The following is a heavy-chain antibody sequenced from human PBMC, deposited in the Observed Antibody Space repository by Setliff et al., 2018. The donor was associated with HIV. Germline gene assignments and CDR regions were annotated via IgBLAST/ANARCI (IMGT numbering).Heavy chain of an antibody. CDR3: ASFFGDYGY. D-gene: IGHD3-10*01. CDR1: GLIFSSYE. V-gene: IGHV3-48*03. J-gene: IGHJ4*01. CDR2: IGGHGSII. Sequence: HPGGSLRLSCAASGLIFSSYEMNWVRQAPGKGLEWISFIGGHGSIIHYADSVKGRFTVSRDNANNLLFLQMNNLRVEDTAVYYCASFFGDYGYWGHGTQVTVSS.